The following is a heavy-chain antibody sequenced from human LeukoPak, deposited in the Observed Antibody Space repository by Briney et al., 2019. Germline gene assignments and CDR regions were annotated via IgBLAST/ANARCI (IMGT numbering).Heavy chain of an antibody. CDR1: GFTFSSYG. D-gene: IGHD7-27*01. CDR2: ISYDGSNK. CDR3: AIPTGDGGFDY. Sequence: PGRSLRLSCAASGFTFSSYGMHWVGQAPGKGLEWVAVISYDGSNKYYADSVKGRFTISRDNSKNTLYLQMNSLRAEDTAVYYCAIPTGDGGFDYWGQGTLVTVSS. V-gene: IGHV3-30*03. J-gene: IGHJ4*02.